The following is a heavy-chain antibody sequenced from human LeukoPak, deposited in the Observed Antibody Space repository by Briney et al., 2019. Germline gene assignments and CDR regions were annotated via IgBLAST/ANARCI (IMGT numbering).Heavy chain of an antibody. CDR1: GGTFSSYT. V-gene: IGHV1-69*02. CDR2: IIPILGIA. J-gene: IGHJ6*02. CDR3: ARLPEQYYYYYGMDV. Sequence: ASVKVSCKASGGTFSSYTISWVRQAPGQGLEWMGRIIPILGIANYAQKFQGRVTITADKSTSTAYMELSSLRSEDTAVYYCARLPEQYYYYYGMDVWGQGTTVTVSS.